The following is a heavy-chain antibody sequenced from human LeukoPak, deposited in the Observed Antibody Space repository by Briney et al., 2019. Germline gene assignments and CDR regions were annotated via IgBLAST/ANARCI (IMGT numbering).Heavy chain of an antibody. Sequence: QSGGSLRLSCAVSGLNFRDHWMDWVRQAPGKGLEWVGHIKNDGSESYYVDSLKGRFSISRDNTNNALYLQMNSLRVEDTAVYYCAKNNGWFHLAQWGQGTLVTVSS. J-gene: IGHJ4*02. CDR2: IKNDGSES. D-gene: IGHD6-19*01. V-gene: IGHV3-7*03. CDR3: AKNNGWFHLAQ. CDR1: GLNFRDHW.